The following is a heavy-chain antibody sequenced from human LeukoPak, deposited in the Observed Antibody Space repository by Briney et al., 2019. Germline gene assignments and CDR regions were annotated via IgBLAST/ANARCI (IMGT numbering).Heavy chain of an antibody. CDR3: ARGGSYLDS. CDR1: GGSISVYY. V-gene: IGHV4-4*07. CDR2: IFASGTT. Sequence: SETLSLTCTVSGGSISVYYWSWMRQSAGRGLELIGRIFASGTTNYNPSLQSRVTMSVDTSKNQFSLKVAPMTAADTAVYYCARGGSYLDSWGQGTLVTVAS. J-gene: IGHJ4*02. D-gene: IGHD3-16*01.